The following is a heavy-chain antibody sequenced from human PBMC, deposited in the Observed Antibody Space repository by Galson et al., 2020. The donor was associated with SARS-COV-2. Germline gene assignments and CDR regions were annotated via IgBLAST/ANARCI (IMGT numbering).Heavy chain of an antibody. CDR1: GGSISSSSYY. D-gene: IGHD6-19*01. J-gene: IGHJ4*02. CDR3: ARSASSGWYYFDY. V-gene: IGHV4-39*01. Sequence: SETLSLTCTVSGGSISSSSYYWGWIRQPPGKWLEWIGSIYYSGSTYYNPSLKSRVTISVGTSKNQFSLKLSSVPAADTAVYYCARSASSGWYYFDYWGQGTLVKVSS. CDR2: IYYSGST.